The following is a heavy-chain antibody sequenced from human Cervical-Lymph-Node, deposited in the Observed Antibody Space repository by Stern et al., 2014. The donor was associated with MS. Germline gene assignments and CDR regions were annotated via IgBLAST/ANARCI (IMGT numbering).Heavy chain of an antibody. CDR1: GVSITSSSFY. J-gene: IGHJ4*02. CDR3: ARQAGYYDNSAYYNY. Sequence: QVQLQESGPGLVKPSQTLSLTCTVSGVSITSSSFYWTWIRQPAGKGLELIGRTYVRGHTDYNPSLKGRVTMSLDASNNQFSLELTSVTADDTAVYYCARQAGYYDNSAYYNYWGQGTLVTVSS. D-gene: IGHD3-22*01. V-gene: IGHV4-61*02. CDR2: TYVRGHT.